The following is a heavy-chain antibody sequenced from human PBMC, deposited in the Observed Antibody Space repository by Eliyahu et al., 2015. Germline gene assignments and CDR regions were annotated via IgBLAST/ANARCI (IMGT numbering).Heavy chain of an antibody. D-gene: IGHD3-10*01. CDR3: ARDRPYYGSGSYYPIYGMDV. V-gene: IGHV1-18*01. CDR2: ISAYNGNT. CDR1: GYTFTXYG. Sequence: QVQLVQSGAEVKKPGASVKVSCKASGYTFTXYGIXWVRXAPGQGLEGMGWISAYNGNTNYAQKLQGRVTMTTDTSTSTAYMELRSLRSDDTAVYYCARDRPYYGSGSYYPIYGMDVWGQGTTVTVSS. J-gene: IGHJ6*02.